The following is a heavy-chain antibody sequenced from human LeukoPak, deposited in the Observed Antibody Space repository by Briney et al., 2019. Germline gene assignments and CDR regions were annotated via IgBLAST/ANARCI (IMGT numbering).Heavy chain of an antibody. V-gene: IGHV4-59*01. Sequence: PSETLSLTCAVSGVSITSYYWTWLRLPPGKGLEWIAYIYHTGSTNYSPSLSSRVTISVDTSKNQFSLKLSSVTAADTAFYYCAAYRFRGDTHYFDYWGQGILVTVSS. J-gene: IGHJ4*02. CDR2: IYHTGST. CDR3: AAYRFRGDTHYFDY. CDR1: GVSITSYY. D-gene: IGHD3-10*01.